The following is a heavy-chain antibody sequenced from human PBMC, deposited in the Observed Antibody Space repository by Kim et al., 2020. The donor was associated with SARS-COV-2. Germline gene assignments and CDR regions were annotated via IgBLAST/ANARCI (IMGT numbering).Heavy chain of an antibody. Sequence: GGSLRLSCAASGFTVSSNYMSWVRQAPGKGLEWVSVIYSGGSTYYADSVKGRFTISRDNSKNTLYLQMNSLRAEDTAVYYCAREVGCSGGSCLDHSFYFDDWGQGTLVTVSS. J-gene: IGHJ4*02. CDR2: IYSGGST. V-gene: IGHV3-53*01. CDR3: AREVGCSGGSCLDHSFYFDD. D-gene: IGHD2-15*01. CDR1: GFTVSSNY.